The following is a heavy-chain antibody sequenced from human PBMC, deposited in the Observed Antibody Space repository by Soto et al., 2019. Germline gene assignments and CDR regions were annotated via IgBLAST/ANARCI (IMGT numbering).Heavy chain of an antibody. J-gene: IGHJ6*02. CDR3: AKNGQPPYYYYGMDV. V-gene: IGHV1-18*01. CDR2: ISGYNGDT. D-gene: IGHD2-8*01. Sequence: QGQLVQSGGEVKKPGASVKVSCKASGYTFTRYGISWVRQAPGQGLEWMGWISGYNGDTKYAQKFQGRVTMTVDTSTTTAYMELRSLPSDDRAVYYCAKNGQPPYYYYGMDVWGQGTTVTVSS. CDR1: GYTFTRYG.